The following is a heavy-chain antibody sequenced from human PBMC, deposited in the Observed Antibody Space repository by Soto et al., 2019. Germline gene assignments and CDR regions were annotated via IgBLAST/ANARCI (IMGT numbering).Heavy chain of an antibody. D-gene: IGHD3-3*01. CDR1: GYTFTSYG. J-gene: IGHJ4*02. V-gene: IGHV1-18*04. CDR2: ISAYNGNT. Sequence: GASVKVSCKASGYTFTSYGLSWVRQAPGQGLEWMGWISAYNGNTNYVQSLQDRVSMTRDNAKNSLYLQMNSLRAEDTAVYYCAKTYYDFWSGYYPIDYWGQGTLVTVSS. CDR3: AKTYYDFWSGYYPIDY.